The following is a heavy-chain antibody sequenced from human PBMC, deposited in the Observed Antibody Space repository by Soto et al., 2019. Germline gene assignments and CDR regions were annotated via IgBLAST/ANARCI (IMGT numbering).Heavy chain of an antibody. CDR3: AGRILGAARQEFDY. CDR1: GGTFSSYA. CDR2: IIPICRTA. J-gene: IGHJ4*02. V-gene: IGHV1-69*12. Sequence: QVQLVQSGAEVKKPGSSVKVSCKASGGTFSSYAISWVRQAPGQGLEWMGGIIPICRTANYAQKFQGRVTITADESTSTANMELRSVRSEDTDVYYCAGRILGAARQEFDYWGQGTLVTVSS. D-gene: IGHD6-6*01.